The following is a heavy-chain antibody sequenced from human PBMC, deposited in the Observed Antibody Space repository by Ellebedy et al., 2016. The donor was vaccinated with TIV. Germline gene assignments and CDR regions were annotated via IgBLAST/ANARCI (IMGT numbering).Heavy chain of an antibody. Sequence: ASVKVSCXVSGYTLTELSMHWVRQAPGKGLEWMGGFDPEDGETIYAQKFQGRVTMTEDTSTDTAYMELSSLRSEDTAVYYCATVTRITIFGVVNWFNPWGQGTLVTVSS. CDR1: GYTLTELS. CDR2: FDPEDGET. J-gene: IGHJ5*02. CDR3: ATVTRITIFGVVNWFNP. V-gene: IGHV1-24*01. D-gene: IGHD3-3*01.